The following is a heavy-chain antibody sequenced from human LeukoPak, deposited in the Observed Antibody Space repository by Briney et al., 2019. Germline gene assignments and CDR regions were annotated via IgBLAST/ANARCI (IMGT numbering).Heavy chain of an antibody. Sequence: ASVTVSCKASGYTFTSYGISWVRQAPGQGLEWMGWISAYNGNTNYAQKLQGRVTMTTDASTSTAYMELRSLRSDDTAVYYCARANYYDSSGYYFWGQGTLVTVSS. CDR2: ISAYNGNT. V-gene: IGHV1-18*01. CDR1: GYTFTSYG. J-gene: IGHJ4*02. D-gene: IGHD3-22*01. CDR3: ARANYYDSSGYYF.